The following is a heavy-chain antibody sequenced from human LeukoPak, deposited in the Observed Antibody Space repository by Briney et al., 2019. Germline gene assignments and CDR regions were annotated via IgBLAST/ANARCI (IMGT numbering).Heavy chain of an antibody. V-gene: IGHV4-38-2*02. CDR3: ARGAWSSSWSGDDAFDI. CDR1: AYSITIGFY. CDR2: IYHSGSA. Sequence: NPSETLSLTCTVSAYSITIGFYWGWIRQPPGKGLEWIGNIYHSGSAHYNPSLKSRVTISVDTSKNQFSLQLNSVTPEDTAVYYCARGAWSSSWSGDDAFDIWGQGTMVTVSS. J-gene: IGHJ3*02. D-gene: IGHD6-13*01.